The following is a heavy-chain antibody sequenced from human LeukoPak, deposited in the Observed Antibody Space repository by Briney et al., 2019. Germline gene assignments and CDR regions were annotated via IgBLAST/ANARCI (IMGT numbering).Heavy chain of an antibody. D-gene: IGHD6-13*01. V-gene: IGHV4-61*05. J-gene: IGHJ5*02. CDR1: GGSISSSSYY. CDR3: ARGAAAVGYNWFDP. Sequence: SETLSLTCTVSGGSISSSSYYWGWIRQPPGKGLEWIGYIYYSGSTNYNPSLKSRVTISVDTSKNQFSLKLSSVTAADTAVYYCARGAAAVGYNWFDPWGQGTLVTVSS. CDR2: IYYSGST.